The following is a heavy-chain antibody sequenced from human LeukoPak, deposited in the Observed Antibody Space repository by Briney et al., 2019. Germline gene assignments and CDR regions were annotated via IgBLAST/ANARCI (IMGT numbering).Heavy chain of an antibody. CDR3: ARGGAPYSSSWDNWFDH. J-gene: IGHJ5*02. CDR1: GYSISSGYY. CDR2: IYHSGST. Sequence: SETLSLTCAVSGYSISSGYYWGWIRQPPGKGLEWIGSIYHSGSTYYNPSLKSRVTISVDTSKNQFSLKLSSVTAADTAVYYCARGGAPYSSSWDNWFDHWGQGTLVTVSS. D-gene: IGHD6-13*01. V-gene: IGHV4-38-2*01.